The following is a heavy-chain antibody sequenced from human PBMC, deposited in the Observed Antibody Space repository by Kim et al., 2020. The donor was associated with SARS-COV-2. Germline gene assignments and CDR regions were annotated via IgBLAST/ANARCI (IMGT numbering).Heavy chain of an antibody. CDR3: VRGFLVVPAAMGVGYYCYGMVV. D-gene: IGHD2-2*01. CDR2: IIPIFGTA. J-gene: IGHJ6*02. CDR1: GGTFSSYA. V-gene: IGHV1-69*13. Sequence: SVKVSCKASGGTFSSYAISWVRQAPGQGLEWMGGIIPIFGTANYAQKFQGRVTITADEFTSTAYMELSSLRSEDTAVDYCVRGFLVVPAAMGVGYYCYGMVVWLQATAVTVS.